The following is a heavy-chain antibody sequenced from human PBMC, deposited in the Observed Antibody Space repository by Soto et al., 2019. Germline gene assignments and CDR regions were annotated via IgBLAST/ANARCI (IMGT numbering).Heavy chain of an antibody. V-gene: IGHV4-59*08. D-gene: IGHD3-16*01. CDR1: GGSISSYY. Sequence: QVQLQESGPGLVKPSETLSLTCIVSGGSISSYYWSWIRQPPGKGLEWIGYIYYSGSTNYNPSLKSRVTISVDTYKNQFSLKLSSVTAADTAVYYCAGGGGSYGDPDYYYYYYMDVWGKGTTVTVSS. J-gene: IGHJ6*03. CDR3: AGGGGSYGDPDYYYYYYMDV. CDR2: IYYSGST.